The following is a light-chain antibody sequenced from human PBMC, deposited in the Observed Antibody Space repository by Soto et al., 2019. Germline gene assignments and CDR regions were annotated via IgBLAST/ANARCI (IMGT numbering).Light chain of an antibody. J-gene: IGLJ2*01. CDR1: SSDVGGYNY. CDR2: DVS. V-gene: IGLV2-14*01. Sequence: QSALTQPASVSGSPGQSITISCTGTSSDVGGYNYVSWYQQHPGKAPKLMIYDVSNRPSGVSNRFSGPKSGDTASLTISGLQAEDEADYHCSSYTSSSTVVFGGGTKLTVL. CDR3: SSYTSSSTVV.